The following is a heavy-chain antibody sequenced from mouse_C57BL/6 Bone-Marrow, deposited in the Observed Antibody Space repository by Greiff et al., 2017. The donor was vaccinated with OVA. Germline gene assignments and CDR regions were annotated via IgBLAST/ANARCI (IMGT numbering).Heavy chain of an antibody. V-gene: IGHV1-55*01. CDR1: GYTFTSYW. CDR2: IYPGSGST. D-gene: IGHD3-2*02. Sequence: VQLQQPGAELVKPGASVKMSCKASGYTFTSYWITWVKQRPGQGLEWIGDIYPGSGSTNYNEKFKSKATLTVDTSSSTAYLRLSSLTSEDAAVYYCGGRQVRSFAYWGQGTLVTVSA. J-gene: IGHJ3*01. CDR3: GGRQVRSFAY.